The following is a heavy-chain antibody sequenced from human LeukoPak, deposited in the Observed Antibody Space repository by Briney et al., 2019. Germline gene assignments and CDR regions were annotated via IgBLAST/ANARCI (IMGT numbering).Heavy chain of an antibody. Sequence: PSGTLSLTCTVSGDSINSLDLWSWIRQPPGKGLEWIGEINHSGSTNYNPSLKSRVTISVDTSKNQFSLKLSSVTAADTAVYYCARGQGGSGYWGQGTLVTVSS. J-gene: IGHJ4*02. CDR1: GDSINSLDL. CDR3: ARGQGGSGY. V-gene: IGHV4-4*02. CDR2: INHSGST. D-gene: IGHD3-16*01.